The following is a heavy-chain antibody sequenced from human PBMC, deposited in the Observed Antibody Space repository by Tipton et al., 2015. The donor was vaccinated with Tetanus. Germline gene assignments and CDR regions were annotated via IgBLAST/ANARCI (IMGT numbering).Heavy chain of an antibody. V-gene: IGHV1-69*06. CDR2: IIPIFGTA. CDR1: GGTFSSYA. D-gene: IGHD6-13*01. Sequence: QSGPEVKKPGSSVKVSCKASGGTFSSYAISWVRQAPGQGLEWMGGIIPIFGTANYAQKFQGRVTITADKSTSTAYMELSSLRSEDTAVYYCARGYYSSPNLIFSGYHGMDVWGQGTTVTVSS. J-gene: IGHJ6*02. CDR3: ARGYYSSPNLIFSGYHGMDV.